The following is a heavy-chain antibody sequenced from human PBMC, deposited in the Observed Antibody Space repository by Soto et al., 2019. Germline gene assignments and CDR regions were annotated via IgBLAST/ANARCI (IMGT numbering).Heavy chain of an antibody. Sequence: QVQLVQSGAEVKKPGASVKVSCKASGYTFTTYGISWVRQAPGQGLEWMGGISAYNGDTNYAQNLQGRVTMTTDTPPTTDDMELRSLRSDDTAGYYCAREARGNSRVYYYYGMDVWGQGTTVTVSS. CDR3: AREARGNSRVYYYYGMDV. J-gene: IGHJ6*02. CDR2: ISAYNGDT. D-gene: IGHD5-18*01. CDR1: GYTFTTYG. V-gene: IGHV1-18*01.